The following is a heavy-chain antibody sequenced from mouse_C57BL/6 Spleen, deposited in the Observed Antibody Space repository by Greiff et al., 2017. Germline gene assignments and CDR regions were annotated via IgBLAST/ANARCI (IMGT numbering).Heavy chain of an antibody. V-gene: IGHV1-64*01. Sequence: QVQLKQPGAELVKPGASVKLSCKASGYTFTSYWMHWVKQRPGQGLEWIGMIHPNSGSTNYNEKFKSKATLTVDKSSSTAYMQLSSLTSEDSAVYYCARRSYDYEGDYWGQGTTLTVSS. J-gene: IGHJ2*01. CDR3: ARRSYDYEGDY. D-gene: IGHD2-4*01. CDR2: IHPNSGST. CDR1: GYTFTSYW.